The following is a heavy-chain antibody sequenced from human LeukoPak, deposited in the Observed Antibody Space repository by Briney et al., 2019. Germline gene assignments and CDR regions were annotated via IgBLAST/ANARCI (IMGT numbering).Heavy chain of an antibody. CDR2: ISAYNGNT. J-gene: IGHJ3*02. D-gene: IGHD2-2*01. CDR3: ARGRYCSSTSCFLRPFDI. Sequence: GASVKVSCKASGYTFTSYGISWVRQAPGQGLEWMGWISAYNGNTNYAQKLQGRVTMTTDTSTSTAYMELRSLRSDDTAVYYCARGRYCSSTSCFLRPFDIWGQATMVTVSS. CDR1: GYTFTSYG. V-gene: IGHV1-18*01.